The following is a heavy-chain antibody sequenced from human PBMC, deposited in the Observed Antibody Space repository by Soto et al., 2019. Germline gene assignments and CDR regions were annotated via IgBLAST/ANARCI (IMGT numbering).Heavy chain of an antibody. V-gene: IGHV3-23*01. D-gene: IGHD4-17*01. CDR2: ISGDGDST. CDR3: TKEGGTVTKFDF. CDR1: GFTFRSSA. J-gene: IGHJ4*02. Sequence: EVQLLESGGNLVQPGGSLRLSCAVSGFTFRSSAMSWVRQAPGKGLEWVSLISGDGDSTYYADSVKGRFTISRDNSKNTLFLQMNSLRAEDTAVYYCTKEGGTVTKFDFWGQGTLVTVSS.